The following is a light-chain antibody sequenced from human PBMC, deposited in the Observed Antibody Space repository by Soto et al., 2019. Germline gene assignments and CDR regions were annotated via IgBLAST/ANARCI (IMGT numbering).Light chain of an antibody. V-gene: IGKV3-11*01. CDR2: DAS. CDR3: QQRSNRPPLT. CDR1: QSVSRY. Sequence: EIVLTQSPATLSLSPGERATLSCRASQSVSRYLAWYQQKPGQAPKLLIYDASNRATGIPARFSGSGSGTELTLTISSLEPEDVAVYYCQQRSNRPPLTFGGGTNVEIK. J-gene: IGKJ4*01.